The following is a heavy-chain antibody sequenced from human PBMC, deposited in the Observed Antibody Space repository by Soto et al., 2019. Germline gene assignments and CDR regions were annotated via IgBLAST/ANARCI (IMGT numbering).Heavy chain of an antibody. Sequence: SETLSLTCTVSGGSISSYYWSWIRQPPGKGLEWIGYIYYSGSTNYNPSLKSRVTISVDTSKNQFSLKLSSVTAADTAVYYCARAKVVTARPNWFDPWGRGTLVTVSS. D-gene: IGHD2-21*02. CDR3: ARAKVVTARPNWFDP. CDR2: IYYSGST. V-gene: IGHV4-59*01. CDR1: GGSISSYY. J-gene: IGHJ5*02.